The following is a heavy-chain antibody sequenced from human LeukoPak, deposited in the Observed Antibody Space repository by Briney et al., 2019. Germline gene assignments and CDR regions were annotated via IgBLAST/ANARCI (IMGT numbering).Heavy chain of an antibody. CDR3: ARVDTVMAYYFDL. D-gene: IGHD5-18*01. CDR2: ISGSGGST. V-gene: IGHV3-23*01. CDR1: GFTLSSHA. J-gene: IGHJ4*02. Sequence: GGSLRLSCAASGFTLSSHAMSWVRQAPGKGLEWVSVISGSGGSTYYADSVKGRFTISRHNSRNTLYLQMNSLRAEDTAVYYCARVDTVMAYYFDLWGQGTLVTVSS.